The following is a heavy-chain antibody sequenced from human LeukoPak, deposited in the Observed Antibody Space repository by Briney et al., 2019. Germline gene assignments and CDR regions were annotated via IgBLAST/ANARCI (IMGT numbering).Heavy chain of an antibody. V-gene: IGHV3-9*01. J-gene: IGHJ4*02. CDR3: AKDTGYYYDSSNYWV. CDR1: GFTFDDYA. D-gene: IGHD3-22*01. Sequence: GGSLRLSCAASGFTFDDYAMHWVRQPPGKGLEWVSGISWNSGSIGYADSVKGRFTISRDNAKNSLYLQMNSLRAVDTALYYCAKDTGYYYDSSNYWVWGQGTLVTVSS. CDR2: ISWNSGSI.